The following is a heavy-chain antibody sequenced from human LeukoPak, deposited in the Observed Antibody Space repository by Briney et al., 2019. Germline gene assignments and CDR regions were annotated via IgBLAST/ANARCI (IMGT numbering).Heavy chain of an antibody. CDR3: ARGHSSSSFDY. D-gene: IGHD6-13*01. CDR2: ISAYNGNT. Sequence: WVRQXPXXGLEWMGWISAYNGNTNYAQKLQGRVTMTTDTSTSTAYMELRSLRSDDTAVYYCARGHSSSSFDYWGQGTLVTVSS. J-gene: IGHJ4*02. V-gene: IGHV1-18*01.